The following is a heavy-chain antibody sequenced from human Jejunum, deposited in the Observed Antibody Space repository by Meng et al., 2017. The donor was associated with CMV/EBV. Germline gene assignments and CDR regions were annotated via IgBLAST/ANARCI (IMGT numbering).Heavy chain of an antibody. CDR2: IYYSGAS. Sequence: QVQLQESGPGLVNPSQTLSLTCSVSVGSISSGDYYWSWIRQSPEKGLEWIGFIYYSGASYSTPSLRSRVTMSMDTSTNQFSLRLNSVTAADTGVYFCARDRGYSSGWGVFDYWGRGTLVTVSS. CDR3: ARDRGYSSGWGVFDY. D-gene: IGHD6-19*01. J-gene: IGHJ4*02. V-gene: IGHV4-30-4*01. CDR1: VGSISSGDYY.